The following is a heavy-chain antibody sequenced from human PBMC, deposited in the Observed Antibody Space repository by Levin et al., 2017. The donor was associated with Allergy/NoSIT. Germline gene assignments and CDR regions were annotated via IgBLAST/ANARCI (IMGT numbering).Heavy chain of an antibody. V-gene: IGHV3-21*01. CDR3: ARDMETFDFWSGSDN. CDR2: IGSRSAYI. D-gene: IGHD3-3*01. Sequence: KRGESLKISCAASGFTFSSYAMNWVRQAPGKGLEWVSSIGSRSAYIYYADSVKGRFTISRDNAKNSVYLQLNSPRDEETGLYYCARDMETFDFWSGSDNWGQGTQVTVSS. J-gene: IGHJ4*02. CDR1: GFTFSSYA.